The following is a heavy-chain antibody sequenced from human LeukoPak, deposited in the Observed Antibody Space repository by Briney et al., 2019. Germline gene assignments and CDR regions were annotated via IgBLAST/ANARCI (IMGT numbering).Heavy chain of an antibody. V-gene: IGHV4-59*01. CDR1: GGSISSYY. CDR2: IYYSGST. CDR3: AGTYYYGSAPMDV. Sequence: SETLSLTCTVSGGSISSYYWSWIRRPPGKGLEWIGYIYYSGSTNYNPSLKSRVTISVDTSKNQFSLKLSSVTAADTAVYYCAGTYYYGSAPMDVWGKGTTVTISS. J-gene: IGHJ6*03. D-gene: IGHD3-10*01.